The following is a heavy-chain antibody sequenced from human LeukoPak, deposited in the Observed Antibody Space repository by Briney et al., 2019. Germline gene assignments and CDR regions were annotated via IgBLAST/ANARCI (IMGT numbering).Heavy chain of an antibody. CDR1: GFTFSSYE. CDR2: SSSSSSYI. D-gene: IGHD3-10*01. V-gene: IGHV3-21*01. CDR3: ARAVLSGSGIAS. J-gene: IGHJ4*02. Sequence: GGSLRLSCAASGFTFSSYEMNWVRQAPGKGLEWVSSSSSSSSYIYYADSVKGRFTISRDNAKNSLYLQMNSLRAEDTAVYYCARAVLSGSGIASWGQGTLVTVSS.